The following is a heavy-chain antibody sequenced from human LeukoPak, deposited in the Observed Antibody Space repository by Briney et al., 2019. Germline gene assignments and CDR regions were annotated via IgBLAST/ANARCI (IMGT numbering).Heavy chain of an antibody. V-gene: IGHV1-69*13. J-gene: IGHJ3*02. CDR2: IIPIFGTA. D-gene: IGHD3-9*01. CDR1: GGTFSSYA. CDR3: ATPYDIHDAFNI. Sequence: SVKVSCKASGGTFSSYAISWVRQAPGQGLEWMGGIIPIFGTANYAQKFQGRVTITADESTSTAYMELSSLRSEDTAVYYCATPYDIHDAFNIWGQGTMVTVSS.